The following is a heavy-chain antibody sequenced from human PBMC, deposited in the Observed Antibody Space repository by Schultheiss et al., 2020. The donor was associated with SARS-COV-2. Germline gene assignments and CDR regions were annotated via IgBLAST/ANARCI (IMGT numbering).Heavy chain of an antibody. D-gene: IGHD3-10*01. V-gene: IGHV4-34*01. CDR1: GGSFSGYY. J-gene: IGHJ4*02. CDR3: ARGQLWFDY. Sequence: SQTLSLTCAVYGGSFSGYYWSWIRQPPGKGLEWIGEINHSGSTNYNPSLKSRVTISVDTSKNQFSLKLSSVTAADTAVYYCARGQLWFDYWGQGTLVTVSS. CDR2: INHSGST.